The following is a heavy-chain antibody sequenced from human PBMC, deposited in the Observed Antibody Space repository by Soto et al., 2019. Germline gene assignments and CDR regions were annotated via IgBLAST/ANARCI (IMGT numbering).Heavy chain of an antibody. CDR1: GFTFISYS. D-gene: IGHD6-13*01. J-gene: IGHJ4*02. CDR3: AKDREGSSDY. Sequence: GGSLGISCAASGFTFISYSMNWVRQAPGKGLEWVSAISYDGSNIYYADSVKGRFTISRDNSKNTLYLQMNSLRAEDTAVYYCAKDREGSSDYWGQGTLVTVSS. CDR2: ISYDGSNI. V-gene: IGHV3-30*18.